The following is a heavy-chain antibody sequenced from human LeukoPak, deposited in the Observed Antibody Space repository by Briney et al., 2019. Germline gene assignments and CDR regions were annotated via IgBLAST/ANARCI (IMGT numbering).Heavy chain of an antibody. CDR2: IYHSGST. J-gene: IGHJ4*02. Sequence: SETLSLTCTVSGYSISSVYYWGWIRQPPGKGLEWIGSIYHSGSTYYTPSLKSRVTISVDMSSNHFSLRLSSVTAADTAVYYCATYSSGWPYAVGDWGQGTLVTVSS. D-gene: IGHD6-19*01. CDR3: ATYSSGWPYAVGD. CDR1: GYSISSVYY. V-gene: IGHV4-38-2*02.